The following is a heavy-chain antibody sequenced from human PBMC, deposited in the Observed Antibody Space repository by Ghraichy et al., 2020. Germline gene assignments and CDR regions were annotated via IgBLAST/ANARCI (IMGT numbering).Heavy chain of an antibody. Sequence: ESLNISCTVSGGSISSYYWSWIRQPPGKGLEWIGYIYYSGSTNYNPSLKSRVTISVDTSKNQFSLKLSSVTAADTAVYYCARQGPPYYDILTGYSTPAGFDIWGQGTMVTVSS. D-gene: IGHD3-9*01. J-gene: IGHJ3*02. V-gene: IGHV4-59*08. CDR3: ARQGPPYYDILTGYSTPAGFDI. CDR2: IYYSGST. CDR1: GGSISSYY.